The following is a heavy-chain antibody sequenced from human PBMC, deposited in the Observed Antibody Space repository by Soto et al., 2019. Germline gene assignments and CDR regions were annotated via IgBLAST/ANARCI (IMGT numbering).Heavy chain of an antibody. CDR3: AKIWGRVSSSSYIYY. Sequence: GGSLRLSCAASGFTFSSYAMSWVRQAPGKGLEWVSAISGSVGSTYYADSVKGRFTISRDNSKNTLYLQMNRLRAEDTAVYYCAKIWGRVSSSSYIYYWGQGTLVTVSS. J-gene: IGHJ4*02. V-gene: IGHV3-23*01. CDR1: GFTFSSYA. CDR2: ISGSVGST. D-gene: IGHD6-13*01.